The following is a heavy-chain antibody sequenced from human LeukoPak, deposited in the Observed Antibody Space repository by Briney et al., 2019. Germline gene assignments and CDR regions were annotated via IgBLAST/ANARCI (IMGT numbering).Heavy chain of an antibody. V-gene: IGHV4-59*08. J-gene: IGHJ4*02. CDR1: GGSIFSYY. CDR2: IYYSGST. D-gene: IGHD2-21*01. Sequence: SETLSLTCTVTGGSIFSYYWSWIRQPPGKGLEWMGYIYYSGSTNYNPSLKSRVTISVDTSKNQFSLRVSSVTAADTAVYYCARHLNNCGDDCYIFDYWGQGTLVTVSS. CDR3: ARHLNNCGDDCYIFDY.